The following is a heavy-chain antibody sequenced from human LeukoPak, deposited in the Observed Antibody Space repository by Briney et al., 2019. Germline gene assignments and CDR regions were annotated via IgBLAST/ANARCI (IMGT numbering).Heavy chain of an antibody. CDR1: GYTSTNFY. CDR3: ARGGMAAAAN. Sequence: ASVKVSCTASGYTSTNFYLHWVRQAPGQGLEWMGVIKSSGDTTYYAQKLQGRVTMTRDTSTTTVYMELSSLTSEDTAVYFCARGGMAAAANWGQGTLVTAST. CDR2: IKSSGDTT. D-gene: IGHD6-13*01. J-gene: IGHJ4*02. V-gene: IGHV1-46*04.